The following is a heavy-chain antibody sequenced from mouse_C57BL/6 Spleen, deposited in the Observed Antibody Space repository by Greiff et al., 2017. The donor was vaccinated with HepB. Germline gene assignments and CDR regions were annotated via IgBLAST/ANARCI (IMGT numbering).Heavy chain of an antibody. Sequence: QVQLKQSGPELVKPGASVKLSCKASGYTFTSYDINWVKQRPGQGLAWIGRIYPRDGSTKYNEKFKGKATLTVDTSSSTAYMELHSLTSEDSAVYFCAREGYSNYVGWFAYWGQGTLVTVSA. CDR1: GYTFTSYD. CDR3: AREGYSNYVGWFAY. D-gene: IGHD2-5*01. V-gene: IGHV1-85*01. CDR2: IYPRDGST. J-gene: IGHJ3*01.